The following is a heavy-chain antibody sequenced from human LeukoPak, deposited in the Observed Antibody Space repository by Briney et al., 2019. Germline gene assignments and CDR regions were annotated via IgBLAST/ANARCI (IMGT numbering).Heavy chain of an antibody. Sequence: GSVKVSCKASGYSFTGYYIHWVRQAPGQGLEWMGCINSNSVGTNYAQNFQGRVTMTRDTSISTPYMKLSRLRSDDTAVYYCARGGWETTLQGHDAFELWGERTMVTVSS. J-gene: IGHJ3*01. CDR1: GYSFTGYY. CDR3: ARGGWETTLQGHDAFEL. CDR2: INSNSVGT. D-gene: IGHD6-19*01. V-gene: IGHV1-2*02.